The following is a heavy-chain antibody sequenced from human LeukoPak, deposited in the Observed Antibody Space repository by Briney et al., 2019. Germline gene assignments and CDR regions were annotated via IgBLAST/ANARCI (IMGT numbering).Heavy chain of an antibody. CDR2: IYYSGST. J-gene: IGHJ4*02. V-gene: IGHV4-39*01. CDR1: GGSISSGGYY. D-gene: IGHD3-16*01. Sequence: SETLSLTCTVSGGSISSGGYYWGWIRQPPGKGLEWIGSIYYSGSTYYNPSLKSRVTISVDTSKNQFSLKLSSVTAADTAVYYCASPGGGPTDYWGQGTLVTVSS. CDR3: ASPGGGPTDY.